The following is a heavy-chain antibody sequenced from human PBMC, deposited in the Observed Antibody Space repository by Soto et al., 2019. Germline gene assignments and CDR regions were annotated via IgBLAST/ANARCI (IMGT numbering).Heavy chain of an antibody. J-gene: IGHJ4*02. Sequence: EVQLVESGGGVMQPGGSLRLSCAASGLDFGVYPMNWVRKAPGKGLEWVSYIGARGFPIYYADSVRGRFAMSRDNANKSVFLQMYSLRAEDTAQYFCATEPFDYWGRGALVTVSS. CDR2: IGARGFPI. CDR3: ATEPFDY. V-gene: IGHV3-48*04. CDR1: GLDFGVYP.